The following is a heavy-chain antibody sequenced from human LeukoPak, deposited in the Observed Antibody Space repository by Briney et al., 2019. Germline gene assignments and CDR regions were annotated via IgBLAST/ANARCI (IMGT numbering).Heavy chain of an antibody. Sequence: SETLSLTCAVYGGSFSYYYWSWIRQPPGKGLEWIGEINHSGITNYNPSLKSRVTISADTSKNQFSLKLTSVTAADTAVYYCAIPARDFADSGAITWWGQGTLVTVSS. CDR1: GGSFSYYY. CDR2: INHSGIT. CDR3: AIPARDFADSGAITW. D-gene: IGHD4-17*01. V-gene: IGHV4-34*01. J-gene: IGHJ4*02.